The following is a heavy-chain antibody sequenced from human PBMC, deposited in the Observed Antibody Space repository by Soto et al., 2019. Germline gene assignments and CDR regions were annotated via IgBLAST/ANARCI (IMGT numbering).Heavy chain of an antibody. V-gene: IGHV3-21*04. CDR1: GFTFSSYS. J-gene: IGHJ6*02. CDR2: ISSSSSYI. Sequence: GGSLRLSCAASGFTFSSYSMNWVRQAPGKGLEWVSSISSSSSYIYYADSVKGRFTISRDNAKNSLYLRMNSLRAEDTAVYYCARAIPELTGTLDVWGQGTSVTVSS. D-gene: IGHD1-20*01. CDR3: ARAIPELTGTLDV.